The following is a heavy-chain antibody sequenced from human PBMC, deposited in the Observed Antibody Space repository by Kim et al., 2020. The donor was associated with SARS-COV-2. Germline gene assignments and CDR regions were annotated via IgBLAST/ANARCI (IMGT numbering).Heavy chain of an antibody. V-gene: IGHV3-21*01. CDR2: YI. D-gene: IGHD6-19*01. CDR3: ASRIAVGQGY. J-gene: IGHJ4*02. Sequence: YIYYADSVKGRFTSSRGNAENSLYLQMNSLRAEDTAVYYCASRIAVGQGYWGQGTLVTVSS.